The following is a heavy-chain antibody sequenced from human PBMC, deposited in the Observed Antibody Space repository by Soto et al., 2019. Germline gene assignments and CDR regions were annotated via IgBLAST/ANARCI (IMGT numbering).Heavy chain of an antibody. CDR3: ARAGPDYYYYGLDV. D-gene: IGHD3-10*01. Sequence: SQTLSLTCAVSGDSVSTNSAAWNWIRQSPSRGLEWLGRTYYRSKWYNDYAVSVKSRININADTSKNQISPQLNSVTPEDTAVYYCARAGPDYYYYGLDVWGQGTTVTV. V-gene: IGHV6-1*01. CDR2: TYYRSKWYN. J-gene: IGHJ6*02. CDR1: GDSVSTNSAA.